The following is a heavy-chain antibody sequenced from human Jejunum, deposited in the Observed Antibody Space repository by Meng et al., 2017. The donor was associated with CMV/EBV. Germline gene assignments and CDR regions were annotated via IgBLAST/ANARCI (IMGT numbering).Heavy chain of an antibody. CDR2: VHHSGRT. CDR1: SYSVSSHY. D-gene: IGHD5/OR15-5a*01. J-gene: IGHJ4*02. Sequence: QVQLQESGPGLVKPSETLSLSCSFSSYSVSSHYWSWFRQSPGKGLEWIGWVHHSGRTQYSPSLNSRVTISIETSKNQFSLKLISETAADTALYFCARHVYQRGIDSWGQGTLVTVSS. CDR3: ARHVYQRGIDS. V-gene: IGHV4-59*08.